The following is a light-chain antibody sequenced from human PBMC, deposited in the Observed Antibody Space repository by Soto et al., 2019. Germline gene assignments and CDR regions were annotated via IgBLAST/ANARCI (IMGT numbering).Light chain of an antibody. J-gene: IGKJ1*01. Sequence: IKMTQSPSSLSASTGDRVTITCRASQDISSYLAWYQQKPGKAPNLLIYAASTLQSGVPSRFSGSGSGTDCTLTITCLQSEDVATYYCQQYYSYPPTLGQGTKVDIK. CDR1: QDISSY. V-gene: IGKV1-8*01. CDR2: AAS. CDR3: QQYYSYPPT.